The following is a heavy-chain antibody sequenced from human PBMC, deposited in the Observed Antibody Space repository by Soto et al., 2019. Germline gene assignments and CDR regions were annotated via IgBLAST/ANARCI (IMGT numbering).Heavy chain of an antibody. Sequence: VSLRLSCAASGFTFSSYAMSWVRQAPGKGLEWVSAISGSGGSTYYADSVKGRFTISRDNSKNTLYLQMNSLRAEDTAVYYCARGYCSGGSCYPWDYYYGMEVWGQGTTVTVSS. CDR3: ARGYCSGGSCYPWDYYYGMEV. V-gene: IGHV3-23*01. CDR2: ISGSGGST. J-gene: IGHJ6*02. D-gene: IGHD2-15*01. CDR1: GFTFSSYA.